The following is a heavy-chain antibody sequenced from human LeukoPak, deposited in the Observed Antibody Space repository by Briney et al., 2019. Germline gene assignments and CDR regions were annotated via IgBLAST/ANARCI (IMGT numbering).Heavy chain of an antibody. CDR1: GGSISSGDYY. J-gene: IGHJ5*02. CDR2: IYYSGST. D-gene: IGHD1-26*01. CDR3: ARGSPNNWFDP. Sequence: PSETLSLTCTVSGGSISSGDYYWSWIRQPPGKGLEWIGYIYYSGSTYYNPSLKSRVTISVDTSKNQFSLKLSSVTAADTAVYYCARGSPNNWFDPWGQGTLVTVSS. V-gene: IGHV4-30-4*01.